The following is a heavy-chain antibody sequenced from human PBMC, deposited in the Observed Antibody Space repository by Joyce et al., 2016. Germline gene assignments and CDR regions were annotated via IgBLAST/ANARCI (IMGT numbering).Heavy chain of an antibody. V-gene: IGHV3-48*01. CDR3: ARDRSSGWSPGSHFES. J-gene: IGHJ4*02. CDR2: ISSTSRSI. Sequence: EVQLVESGGGLIQPGGSLRLTCVASGFTFGSYSMSWVRQAPGKGFGWVFYISSTSRSIHYADSVKGRFTMSRDNAKDSLYLQMNRLRVEDTAVYYCARDRSSGWSPGSHFESWGQGTLLTVSS. CDR1: GFTFGSYS. D-gene: IGHD6-19*01.